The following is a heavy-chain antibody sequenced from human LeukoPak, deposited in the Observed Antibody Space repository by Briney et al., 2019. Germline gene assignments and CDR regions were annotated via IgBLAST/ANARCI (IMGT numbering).Heavy chain of an antibody. J-gene: IGHJ4*02. D-gene: IGHD4-17*01. CDR2: ISCSGGT. Sequence: PSQTLSLTCTVSGGPITTYYCSWIRHPPGKGLEWVGYISCSGGTNYNPSLKSRITISIDTSKNQFSLTVASVTTADTAVYYCARGADGDYRKVYYFDYWGQGALVSVSS. CDR3: ARGADGDYRKVYYFDY. CDR1: GGPITTYY. V-gene: IGHV4-59*01.